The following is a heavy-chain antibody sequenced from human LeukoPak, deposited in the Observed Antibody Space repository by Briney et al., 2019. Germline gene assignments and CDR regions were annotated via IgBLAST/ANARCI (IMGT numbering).Heavy chain of an antibody. J-gene: IGHJ3*02. CDR2: INGDRSNT. D-gene: IGHD2-15*01. CDR1: GFTFSSHW. CDR3: ARSKSWYSTDASDI. V-gene: IGHV3-74*03. Sequence: GGSLRLSCAASGFTFSSHWMHWVRQAPGKGLAWVSRINGDRSNTTYADSVKGRFTISRDNAKNTLYLQMNSLRAEDTAVYHCARSKSWYSTDASDIWGQGTMVTVSS.